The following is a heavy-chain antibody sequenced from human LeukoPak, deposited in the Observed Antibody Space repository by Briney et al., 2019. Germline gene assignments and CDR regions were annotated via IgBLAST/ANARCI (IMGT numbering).Heavy chain of an antibody. CDR1: GFTFSSYA. CDR2: ISYDGSNK. V-gene: IGHV3-30-3*01. D-gene: IGHD1-1*01. CDR3: ARSAAGTYY. Sequence: GRSLRLSCAASGFTFSSYAMHWVRQAPGKGLEWVAIISYDGSNKYYADPVKGRFTISRDNAKNSLYLQMNSLRAEDTAVYYCARSAAGTYYWGQGTLVTVSS. J-gene: IGHJ4*02.